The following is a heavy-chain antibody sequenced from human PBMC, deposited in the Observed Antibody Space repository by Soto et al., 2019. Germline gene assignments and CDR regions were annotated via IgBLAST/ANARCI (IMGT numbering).Heavy chain of an antibody. CDR2: IWYDGSNK. J-gene: IGHJ3*02. CDR3: ARGGITMIVVDAFDI. V-gene: IGHV3-33*01. CDR1: GFTFSSYG. D-gene: IGHD3-22*01. Sequence: PGGSLRLSCAAPGFTFSSYGMHWVRQAPGKGLEWVAVIWYDGSNKYYADSVKGRFTISRDNSKNTLYLQMNSLRAEDTAVYYCARGGITMIVVDAFDIWGQGTMVTVSS.